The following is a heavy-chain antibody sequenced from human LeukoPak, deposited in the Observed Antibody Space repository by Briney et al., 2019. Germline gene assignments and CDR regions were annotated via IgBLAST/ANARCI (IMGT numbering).Heavy chain of an antibody. D-gene: IGHD2-21*02. J-gene: IGHJ4*02. CDR2: IWYDGSNK. CDR1: GFTFSSYG. CDR3: ARELLCGGDCSFDY. Sequence: GGSLRLSCAASGFTFSSYGMHWVRQAPGKGLEWVAVIWYDGSNKYYADSVKGRFTISRDNSKNTLYLQMNSLRAEDTAVYYCARELLCGGDCSFDYWGQGTLVTVSS. V-gene: IGHV3-33*01.